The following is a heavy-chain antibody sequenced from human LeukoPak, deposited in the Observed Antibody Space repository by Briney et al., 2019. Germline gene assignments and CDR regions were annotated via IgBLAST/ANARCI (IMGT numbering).Heavy chain of an antibody. CDR2: ISYDGSNK. CDR1: GFTFSSYA. CDR3: ARDSSYSSGWYGFDY. V-gene: IGHV3-30-3*01. D-gene: IGHD6-19*01. Sequence: SLRLSXAASGFTFSSYAMHWVREAPGKGLEWVAVISYDGSNKYYADSVKGRFTISRDNSKNTLYLQMNSLRAEDTAVYYCARDSSYSSGWYGFDYWGQGTLVTVSS. J-gene: IGHJ4*02.